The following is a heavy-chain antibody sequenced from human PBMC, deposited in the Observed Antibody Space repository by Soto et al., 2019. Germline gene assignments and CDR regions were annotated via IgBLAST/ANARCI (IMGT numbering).Heavy chain of an antibody. V-gene: IGHV1-18*01. Sequence: ASVKVSCKASNYTFTTYTVSWVRQAPGQGLEWMGWISGYNGSTNYAQKLHGRVSMTADTSTNTAYMELKSLRSDDTAVYYCARDRPIAAGTAWEPFDIWGQGTVVTVSS. J-gene: IGHJ3*02. D-gene: IGHD6-13*01. CDR1: NYTFTTYT. CDR3: ARDRPIAAGTAWEPFDI. CDR2: ISGYNGST.